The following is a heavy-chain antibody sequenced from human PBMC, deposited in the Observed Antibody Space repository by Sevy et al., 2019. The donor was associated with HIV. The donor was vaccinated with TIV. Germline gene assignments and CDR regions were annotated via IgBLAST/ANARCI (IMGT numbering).Heavy chain of an antibody. V-gene: IGHV3-64D*06. J-gene: IGHJ4*02. CDR3: VTGFAEADTYTLTDNTEN. D-gene: IGHD6-13*01. Sequence: GGSLRLSCSASGFTFSSYAMHWVRQAPGKGLEYVSAISSNGGSTYYADSVKGRFTISRDNSKNALYLQMSSLRAEDTAVYYCVTGFAEADTYTLTDNTENWGQGTLVTVSS. CDR1: GFTFSSYA. CDR2: ISSNGGST.